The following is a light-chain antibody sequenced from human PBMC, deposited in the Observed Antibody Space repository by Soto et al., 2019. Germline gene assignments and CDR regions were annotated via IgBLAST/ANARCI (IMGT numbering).Light chain of an antibody. CDR3: QQYNNWPPIT. V-gene: IGKV3-15*01. CDR1: QRISTN. J-gene: IGKJ2*01. Sequence: EIVMTQSPATLSVSPGEKVILSCRASQRISTNLAWYQYIPGQAPRLLIYAASTRATGIPARFSGSGSGTDFTLSITSLQSEDYAVYYCQQYNNWPPITFGQGTKLEIK. CDR2: AAS.